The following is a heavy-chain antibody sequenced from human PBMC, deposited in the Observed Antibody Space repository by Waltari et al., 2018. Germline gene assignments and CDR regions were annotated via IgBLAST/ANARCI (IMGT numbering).Heavy chain of an antibody. CDR2: INPNSGGT. J-gene: IGHJ4*02. CDR1: GYPFTGYD. D-gene: IGHD3-3*01. CDR3: ARDAQRYDFWSGYYTN. V-gene: IGHV1-2*06. Sequence: QVQLVQSGAEVKEPGVSVKVSCKASGYPFTGYDMHCVRLAPEQGLEWMGRINPNSGGTNYAQKFQGRDTMTRDTSISTAYMELSRLRSDDTAVYYCARDAQRYDFWSGYYTNWGQGTLVTVSS.